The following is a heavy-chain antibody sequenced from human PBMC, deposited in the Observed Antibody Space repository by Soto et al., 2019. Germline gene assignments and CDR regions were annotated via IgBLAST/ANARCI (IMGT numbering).Heavy chain of an antibody. D-gene: IGHD6-13*01. CDR3: ASGDYSSSWYRYYFDY. CDR2: IIPIFGTA. V-gene: IGHV1-69*13. Sequence: ASVKVSCKASGGSFSSYAIGWVRQAPGQGLEWMGGIIPIFGTANYAQKFQGRVTITADESTSTAYMELSSLRSEDTAVYYCASGDYSSSWYRYYFDYWGQGTLVTVSS. CDR1: GGSFSSYA. J-gene: IGHJ4*02.